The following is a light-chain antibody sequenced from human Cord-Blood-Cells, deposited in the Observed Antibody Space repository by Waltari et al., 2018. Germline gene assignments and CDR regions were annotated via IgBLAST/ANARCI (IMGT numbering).Light chain of an antibody. CDR1: HSVSSN. Sequence: EIVMTQSPATLSVSPGERATLSCRASHSVSSNLAWYQQKPGQAPRRLIYGASTRATGIPARFSGSGSGTEFTLTISSLQSEDFAVYYCQQYNNWPPWTFGQGTKVEIK. CDR3: QQYNNWPPWT. V-gene: IGKV3-15*01. J-gene: IGKJ1*01. CDR2: GAS.